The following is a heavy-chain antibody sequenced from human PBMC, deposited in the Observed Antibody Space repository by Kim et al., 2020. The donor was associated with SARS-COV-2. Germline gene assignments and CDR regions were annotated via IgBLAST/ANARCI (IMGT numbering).Heavy chain of an antibody. CDR2: T. CDR3: ARSITGTTPGVH. D-gene: IGHD1-7*01. Sequence: TYYADTVKGRFTISGDIAKNTLYLQMNSLRADDTAVYFCARSITGTTPGVHWGQGSLVTVSS. J-gene: IGHJ4*02. V-gene: IGHV3-66*01.